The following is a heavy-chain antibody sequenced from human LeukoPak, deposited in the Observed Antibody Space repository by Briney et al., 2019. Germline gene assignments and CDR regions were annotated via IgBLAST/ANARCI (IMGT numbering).Heavy chain of an antibody. J-gene: IGHJ6*02. CDR1: GFTFSSYA. CDR3: AKDIVVAGYYGMDV. D-gene: IGHD2-21*01. Sequence: GGSLRLSCAASGFTFSSYAMSWVRQAPGKGLEWVSSIRTNGGSTYYADSVKGRFTISRDNSRNRLYLQMNSLRAEDTAVYYCAKDIVVAGYYGMDVWGQGTTVTVSS. CDR2: IRTNGGST. V-gene: IGHV3-23*01.